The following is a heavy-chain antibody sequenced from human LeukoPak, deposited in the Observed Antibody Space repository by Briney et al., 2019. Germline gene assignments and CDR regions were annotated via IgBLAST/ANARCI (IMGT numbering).Heavy chain of an antibody. CDR1: GGSFSGYY. V-gene: IGHV4-34*01. CDR3: ARGLSH. D-gene: IGHD3-16*01. CDR2: INHSGST. Sequence: SETLSLTCAVYGGSFSGYYWSWIRRPPGKGLEWIGEINHSGSTNYNPSLKSRVTISVDTSKNQFSLKLSSVTAADTAVYYCARGLSHWGQGTLVTVSS. J-gene: IGHJ4*02.